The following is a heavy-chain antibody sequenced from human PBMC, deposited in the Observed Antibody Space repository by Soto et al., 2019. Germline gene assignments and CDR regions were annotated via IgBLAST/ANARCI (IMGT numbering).Heavy chain of an antibody. CDR3: AHRLYYYDSSGYLHNWFDP. Sequence: QITLKESGPPLVKPTQTLTLTCTFSGFSLSTSGVGVGWIRQPPGKALEWLALIYWDDDKRYSPSLKSRLTITKDTSKNQVVLTMTNMDPVDTATYYCAHRLYYYDSSGYLHNWFDPWGQGTLVTVSS. V-gene: IGHV2-5*02. J-gene: IGHJ5*02. CDR1: GFSLSTSGVG. CDR2: IYWDDDK. D-gene: IGHD3-22*01.